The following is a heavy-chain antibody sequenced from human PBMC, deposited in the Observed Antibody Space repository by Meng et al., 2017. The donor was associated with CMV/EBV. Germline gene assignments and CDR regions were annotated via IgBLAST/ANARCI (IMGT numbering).Heavy chain of an antibody. CDR3: ATETQYYDSSGYPLR. Sequence: ASVKVSCKASGYTFTGYYMHWVRQAPGQGLEWMGWINPNSGGTNYAQKFQGRVTMTRDTSISTAYMELSRLRSDDTAVYYCATETQYYDSSGYPLRWGQGTLVTV. J-gene: IGHJ4*02. D-gene: IGHD3-22*01. CDR1: GYTFTGYY. V-gene: IGHV1-2*02. CDR2: INPNSGGT.